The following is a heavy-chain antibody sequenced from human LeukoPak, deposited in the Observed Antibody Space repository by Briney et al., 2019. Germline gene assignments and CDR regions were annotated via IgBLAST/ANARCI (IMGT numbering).Heavy chain of an antibody. CDR2: ISAYNGNT. CDR3: ARDWSTTMVRGVLSDY. D-gene: IGHD3-10*01. V-gene: IGHV1-18*01. Sequence: ASVKVSCKASGYTFTSYGISWVRQAPGQGLEWMGWISAYNGNTNYAQKLQGGVTMTTDTSTTTAYMELRSLRSDDTAIYYCARDWSTTMVRGVLSDYWGQGTLVTVSS. J-gene: IGHJ4*02. CDR1: GYTFTSYG.